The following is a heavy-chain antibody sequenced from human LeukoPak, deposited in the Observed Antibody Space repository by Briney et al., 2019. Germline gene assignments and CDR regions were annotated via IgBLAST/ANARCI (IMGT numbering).Heavy chain of an antibody. Sequence: ASVKVSCKASGYTFIAYGVHWVRQTPGQRLEWMGWINTGNGKTKYSQKFQGRVTITRDTSASTAYMKLSSLRSEDTAVYYCAREGAWIQLWRNPFDYWGQGTLVTVSS. J-gene: IGHJ4*02. CDR2: INTGNGKT. V-gene: IGHV1-3*04. CDR3: AREGAWIQLWRNPFDY. D-gene: IGHD5-18*01. CDR1: GYTFIAYG.